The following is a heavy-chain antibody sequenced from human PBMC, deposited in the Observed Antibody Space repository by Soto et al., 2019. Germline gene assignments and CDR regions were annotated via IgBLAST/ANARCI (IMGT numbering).Heavy chain of an antibody. J-gene: IGHJ4*01. V-gene: IGHV5-51*01. CDR1: GYSFTSYW. CDR3: ARHLVGSTRGNFDY. Sequence: ESLKISCKTSGYSFTSYWIGWVRQMPGKGMERMGNIYPYDSDTRYSPSFQGQVTISADTSITTAYLQWSGLRASDTAMYFCARHLVGSTRGNFDYWGQGTLVTVSS. D-gene: IGHD2-2*01. CDR2: IYPYDSDT.